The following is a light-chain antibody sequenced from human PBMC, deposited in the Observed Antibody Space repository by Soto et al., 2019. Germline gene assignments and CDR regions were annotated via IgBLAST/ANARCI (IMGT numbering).Light chain of an antibody. CDR1: QSVSSSY. CDR3: QPYGSSPYT. CDR2: GAS. V-gene: IGKV3-20*01. J-gene: IGKJ2*01. Sequence: EIVLTQSPGTLSLTPVERATLSCRASQSVSSSYLAWYQQKPGQAPRLLIYGASSRATGIPDRFSGSGSGTDFTLTISRLEPEDFAVYYCQPYGSSPYTFGQGTKLEIK.